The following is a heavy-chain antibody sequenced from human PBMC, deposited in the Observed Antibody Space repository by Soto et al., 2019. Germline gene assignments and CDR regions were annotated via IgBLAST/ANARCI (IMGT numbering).Heavy chain of an antibody. V-gene: IGHV4-34*01. CDR2: IDQSGST. Sequence: PSETLSLTCGVSGGTFSGYSGSWISQTPGKGLEWIGEIDQSGSTDYNPSLKSRVTISVDRTKNQVSLKLRSVTAADTAMYFCARARWGTHFYYGLDVWGHGTTVTVSS. CDR3: ARARWGTHFYYGLDV. CDR1: GGTFSGYS. J-gene: IGHJ6*02. D-gene: IGHD3-16*01.